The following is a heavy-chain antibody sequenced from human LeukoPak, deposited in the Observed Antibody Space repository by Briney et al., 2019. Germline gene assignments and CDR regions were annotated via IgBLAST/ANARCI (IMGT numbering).Heavy chain of an antibody. CDR1: GFSFTTYW. J-gene: IGHJ4*02. V-gene: IGHV3-74*01. CDR2: INTDGSSR. Sequence: GGSLRLSCGASGFSFTTYWMHWVRQAPGKGLVWVSRINTDGSSRNYADSVKGRFTISRDNANNTLYLQMNSLRAEDTAVYYCARESEFCGSTTCYRPEDYWGQGTLVTVSS. CDR3: ARESEFCGSTTCYRPEDY. D-gene: IGHD2-2*01.